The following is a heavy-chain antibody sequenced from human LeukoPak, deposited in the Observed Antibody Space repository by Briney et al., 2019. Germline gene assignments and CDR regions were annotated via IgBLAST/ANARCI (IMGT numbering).Heavy chain of an antibody. V-gene: IGHV1-2*04. J-gene: IGHJ6*02. Sequence: ASVKVSCKASGYTFTGYYMHWVRQAPGQGLEWMGWINPNSGGTNYVQKFQGWVTMTRDTSISTAYMELSRLRSDDTAVYYCARVDTAMDMDVWGQGTTVTVSS. CDR2: INPNSGGT. CDR3: ARVDTAMDMDV. CDR1: GYTFTGYY. D-gene: IGHD5-18*01.